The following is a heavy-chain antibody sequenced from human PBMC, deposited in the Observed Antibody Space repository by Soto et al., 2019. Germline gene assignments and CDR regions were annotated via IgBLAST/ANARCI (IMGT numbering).Heavy chain of an antibody. Sequence: GESLKISCNGSGYSFTSYWIGWVRQMPGKGLEWMGIIYPGDSDTRYSPSFQGQVTISADKSISTAYLQWSSLKASDTAMYYCARRGRYYYDSSGPDYWGQGTLVTSPQ. D-gene: IGHD3-22*01. V-gene: IGHV5-51*01. CDR3: ARRGRYYYDSSGPDY. J-gene: IGHJ4*02. CDR2: IYPGDSDT. CDR1: GYSFTSYW.